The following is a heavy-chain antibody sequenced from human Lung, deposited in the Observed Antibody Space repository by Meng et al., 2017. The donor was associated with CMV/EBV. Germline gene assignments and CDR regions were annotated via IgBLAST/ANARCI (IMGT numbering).Heavy chain of an antibody. J-gene: IGHJ4*02. CDR1: GFTFSSYV. CDR3: AKAGYSSSWYVFDY. Sequence: GGSXRLSCAASGFTFSSYVMTWVRQAPGKGLEWVSGIGPSGGNTYYADSVKGRFTISRDNSRNTLYLQMNGLRAEDTAVYYCAKAGYSSSWYVFDYWGQGTLVTVSS. CDR2: IGPSGGNT. D-gene: IGHD6-13*01. V-gene: IGHV3-23*01.